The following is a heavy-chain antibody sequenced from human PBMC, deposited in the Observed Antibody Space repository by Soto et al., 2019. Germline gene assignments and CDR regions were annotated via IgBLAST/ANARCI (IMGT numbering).Heavy chain of an antibody. Sequence: HPGGSLRLSCAASGFTFDDYAMHWVRQAPGKGLEWVSGISWNSGSIGYADSVKGRFTISRDNAKNSLYLQMNSLRAEDTALYYCAKDAGAIGFFDYWGQGTLVTVSS. D-gene: IGHD1-26*01. CDR3: AKDAGAIGFFDY. V-gene: IGHV3-9*01. CDR1: GFTFDDYA. CDR2: ISWNSGSI. J-gene: IGHJ4*02.